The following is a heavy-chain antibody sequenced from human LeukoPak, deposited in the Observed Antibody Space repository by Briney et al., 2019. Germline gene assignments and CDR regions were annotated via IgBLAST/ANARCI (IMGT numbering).Heavy chain of an antibody. Sequence: GESLKISCKGSGYSFTSYWIGWVRQMPGKGLEWMGIIYPGDSDTRYSPSFQGQVTISADKSISTAYLQWSSLKASDTAMYYCARRAVVRGVFHYMDVWGKGTTVTVSS. J-gene: IGHJ6*03. CDR3: ARRAVVRGVFHYMDV. V-gene: IGHV5-51*01. D-gene: IGHD3-10*01. CDR2: IYPGDSDT. CDR1: GYSFTSYW.